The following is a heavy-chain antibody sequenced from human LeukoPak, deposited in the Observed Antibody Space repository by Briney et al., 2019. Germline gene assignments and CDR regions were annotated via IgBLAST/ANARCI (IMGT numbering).Heavy chain of an antibody. Sequence: ASVKVSCKPSGYTFTVNYLHWVRQAPGQGLEWMGWINPNSGGTNYAQKFQGRVTMTRDTSISTAYMELSRLRSDDTAVYYCARVIWSSGWLRPGFDYWGQGTLVTVSS. CDR2: INPNSGGT. D-gene: IGHD6-19*01. V-gene: IGHV1-2*02. CDR1: GYTFTVNY. J-gene: IGHJ4*02. CDR3: ARVIWSSGWLRPGFDY.